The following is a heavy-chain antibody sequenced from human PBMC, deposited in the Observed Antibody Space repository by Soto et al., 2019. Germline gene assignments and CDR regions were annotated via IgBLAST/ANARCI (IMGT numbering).Heavy chain of an antibody. D-gene: IGHD3-22*01. J-gene: IGHJ5*02. CDR1: VYSISSGYY. Sequence: SETLSLTGAVSVYSISSGYYWGWLRQPPGKGLEWLGSIYHGGSTYYNPSLNSRVTLSIDMTNNHVSLILNSVTAADTAVYYCARVGPWVPYYYDSSPYTFENWFDPWGQGTLVTVSS. V-gene: IGHV4-38-2*01. CDR3: ARVGPWVPYYYDSSPYTFENWFDP. CDR2: IYHGGST.